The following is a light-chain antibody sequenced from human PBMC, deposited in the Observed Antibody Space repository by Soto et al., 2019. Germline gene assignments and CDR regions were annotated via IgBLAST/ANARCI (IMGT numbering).Light chain of an antibody. V-gene: IGKV3-20*01. CDR3: QQYAGSPQT. CDR2: GAS. J-gene: IGKJ1*01. Sequence: IVLTQSPDTLSLSPGERATLSCRASQSVSGSYLAWYQQKPGQAPRLLIYGASSRATGIPDRVSGSGSGTDFTLTISRLEHEDFAVDYCQQYAGSPQTFGQGTKVELK. CDR1: QSVSGSY.